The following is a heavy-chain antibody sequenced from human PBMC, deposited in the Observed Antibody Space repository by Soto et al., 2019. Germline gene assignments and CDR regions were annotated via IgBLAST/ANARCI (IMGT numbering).Heavy chain of an antibody. CDR2: IGPSSGNT. CDR1: AYTFTSYT. J-gene: IGHJ4*02. V-gene: IGHV1-18*01. Sequence: XSVKVSCKASAYTFTSYTVSWVRQAPGQGLEWVGWIGPSSGNTDSARNLQGRVTMTTDTSTSTAYMELRSLRSDDTAVYYCARDTGNFFDYWGQGTLVTVSS. CDR3: ARDTGNFFDY.